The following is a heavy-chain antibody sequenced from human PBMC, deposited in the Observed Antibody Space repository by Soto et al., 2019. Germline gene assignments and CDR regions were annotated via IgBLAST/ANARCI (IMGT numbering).Heavy chain of an antibody. J-gene: IGHJ4*02. CDR1: GFTFSSYA. D-gene: IGHD2-21*02. CDR3: ARDRISFVVVTVPLSILGY. Sequence: QVQLVESGGGVVQPGRSLRLSCAASGFTFSSYAMHWVRQAPGKGLEWVAVISYDGSNKYYAESVKGRFTISRDNSKNTLYLQMNSLRAEDTAVYYCARDRISFVVVTVPLSILGYWGQGTLVTVSS. V-gene: IGHV3-30-3*01. CDR2: ISYDGSNK.